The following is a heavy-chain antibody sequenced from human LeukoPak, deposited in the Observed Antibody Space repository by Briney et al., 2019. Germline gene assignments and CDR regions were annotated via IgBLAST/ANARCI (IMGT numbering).Heavy chain of an antibody. D-gene: IGHD6-6*01. V-gene: IGHV1-18*01. Sequence: GASVKVSCKASGYTFTSYGISWVRQAPGQGLEWMGWISAYNGNTNYSQKLQGRVTMTTDTSTSTAYMVLRSLRSDDTAVYYCARVYGSSSTRNWFDPWGQGTLVTVSS. CDR3: ARVYGSSSTRNWFDP. CDR2: ISAYNGNT. J-gene: IGHJ5*02. CDR1: GYTFTSYG.